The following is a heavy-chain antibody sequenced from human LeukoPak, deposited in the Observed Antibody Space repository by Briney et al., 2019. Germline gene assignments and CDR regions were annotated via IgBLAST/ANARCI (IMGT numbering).Heavy chain of an antibody. D-gene: IGHD3-22*01. CDR3: VRDHRYYDSTGYFGY. CDR1: GYTFTSYG. CDR2: ISAYNGNT. J-gene: IGHJ4*02. V-gene: IGHV1-18*01. Sequence: ASVKVSCKASGYTFTSYGISWVRQAPGQGLEWMGWISAYNGNTNYAQKLQGRVTMTTDTSTSTAYMELRSLRSDDTAVYYCVRDHRYYDSTGYFGYWGQGTLVTVSS.